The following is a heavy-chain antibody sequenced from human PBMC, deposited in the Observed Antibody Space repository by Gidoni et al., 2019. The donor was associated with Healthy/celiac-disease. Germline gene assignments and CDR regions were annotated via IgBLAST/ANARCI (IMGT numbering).Heavy chain of an antibody. V-gene: IGHV4-31*03. CDR2: IYYSGST. CDR1: GGSISRGGYY. CDR3: ARVLYSYGYAVFDY. D-gene: IGHD5-18*01. J-gene: IGHJ4*02. Sequence: QVQLQESGPGLVKPSQTLSLTCTVSGGSISRGGYYWSWIRQHPGKGLEWIGYIYYSGSTYYNPSLKSRVTISVDTSKNQFSLKLSSVTAADTAVYYCARVLYSYGYAVFDYWGQGTLVTVSS.